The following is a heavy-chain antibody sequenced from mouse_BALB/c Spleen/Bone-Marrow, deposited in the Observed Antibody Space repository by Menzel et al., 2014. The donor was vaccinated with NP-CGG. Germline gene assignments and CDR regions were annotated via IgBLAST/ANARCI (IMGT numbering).Heavy chain of an antibody. CDR2: ISYSGTT. D-gene: IGHD2-1*01. V-gene: IGHV3-8*02. CDR3: TRRRGNYEGYFDH. Sequence: ESGPSLVKPSQTLSLTCSVTGDSITSGYWNWIRKFPGNELEYMGYISYSGTTYYNPSLKSRISITRDTSKNXYYLQLNSVTTGDTAIYYCTRRRGNYEGYFDHWGQGTTLTVSS. J-gene: IGHJ2*01. CDR1: GDSITSGY.